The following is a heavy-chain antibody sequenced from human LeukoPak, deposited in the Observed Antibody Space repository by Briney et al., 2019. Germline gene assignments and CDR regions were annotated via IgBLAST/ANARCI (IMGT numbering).Heavy chain of an antibody. CDR1: GYSCTTYW. CDR3: ARQVDRAVAGYDY. V-gene: IGHV5-51*01. J-gene: IGHJ4*02. CDR2: IYPSDSAN. Sequence: SLMICCKGSGYSCTTYWSCCLRQMRGKGLGWMGLIYPSDSANKYRPSMQGQVTISADKYIRTAHLQWSSPKASDTAMYYWARQVDRAVAGYDYWGQGTLITVSS. D-gene: IGHD6-13*01.